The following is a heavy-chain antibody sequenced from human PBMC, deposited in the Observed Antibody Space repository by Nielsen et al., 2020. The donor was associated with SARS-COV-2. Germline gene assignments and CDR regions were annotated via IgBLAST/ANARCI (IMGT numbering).Heavy chain of an antibody. Sequence: GGSLRLSCSASGFTFSSYAMHWVRQAPGKGLEYVSAISSNGGSTYYADSVKGRFTISRDNSKNTLYLQMSSLRAEDTAVYYCSSTSSSYYYYYYMDVRGKGTTVTVSS. CDR3: SSTSSSYYYYYYMDV. J-gene: IGHJ6*03. D-gene: IGHD2-2*01. CDR1: GFTFSSYA. CDR2: ISSNGGST. V-gene: IGHV3-64D*09.